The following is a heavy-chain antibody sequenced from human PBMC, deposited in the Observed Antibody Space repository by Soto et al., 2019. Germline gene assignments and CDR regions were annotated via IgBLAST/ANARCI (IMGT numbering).Heavy chain of an antibody. V-gene: IGHV3-23*01. J-gene: IGHJ4*02. CDR2: ISGSGGST. Sequence: GGSLRLSCAASGFTFSSYAMSWVRQAPGKGLEWVSAISGSGGSTYYADSVKGRFTISRDNSKNTLYLQMNSLRAEDTAVYYCAKDWNSDPRATVAGYVFYYFDYWGQGTLVTVSS. D-gene: IGHD6-19*01. CDR3: AKDWNSDPRATVAGYVFYYFDY. CDR1: GFTFSSYA.